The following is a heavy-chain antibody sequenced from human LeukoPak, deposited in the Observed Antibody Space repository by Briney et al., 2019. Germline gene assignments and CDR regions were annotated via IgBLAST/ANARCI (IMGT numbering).Heavy chain of an antibody. V-gene: IGHV1-18*01. CDR3: ARDSGWNYGDDY. D-gene: IGHD1-7*01. CDR1: GYTFTSYS. CDR2: ISVYSGNT. Sequence: GASVKVSCKASGYTFTSYSINWLRQAPGQGLEWMGRISVYSGNTKYAQIFQGRVTMTTDTSTSTAYMELRSLRSGDTAVYYCARDSGWNYGDDYWGQGTLVTVSS. J-gene: IGHJ4*02.